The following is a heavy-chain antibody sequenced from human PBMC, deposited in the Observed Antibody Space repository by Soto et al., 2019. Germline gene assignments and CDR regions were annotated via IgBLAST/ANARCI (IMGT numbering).Heavy chain of an antibody. CDR1: GGSISSYY. J-gene: IGHJ5*02. CDR3: ASYTRDCSGGSCYPIDWFDP. D-gene: IGHD2-15*01. V-gene: IGHV4-59*01. Sequence: SETLSLTCTVSGGSISSYYWSWIRQPPGKGLEWIGYIYYSGSTNYNPSLKSRVTISVDTSKNQFSLKLSSVTAADTAVYYCASYTRDCSGGSCYPIDWFDPWGQGTLLTVSS. CDR2: IYYSGST.